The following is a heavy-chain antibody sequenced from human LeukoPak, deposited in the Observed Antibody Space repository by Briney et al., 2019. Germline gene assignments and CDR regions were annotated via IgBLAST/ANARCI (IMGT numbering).Heavy chain of an antibody. CDR1: GFTFSGFE. J-gene: IGHJ4*02. V-gene: IGHV3-48*03. Sequence: GGSLRLSCVASGFTFSGFEMNWVRQAPGKGLEWVSYISSSYRTIYYADSVKGRFTVSRDNTKNSIYLQMNSLRVEDTAVYYCARETGDFDSWGQGALVIVSS. CDR3: ARETGDFDS. CDR2: ISSSYRTI. D-gene: IGHD7-27*01.